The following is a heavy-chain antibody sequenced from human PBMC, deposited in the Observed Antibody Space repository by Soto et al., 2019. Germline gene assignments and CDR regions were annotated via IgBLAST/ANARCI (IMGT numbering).Heavy chain of an antibody. CDR1: GYTFTSYD. CDR2: MNPNSGNT. V-gene: IGHV1-8*01. J-gene: IGHJ3*02. CDR3: ATALGYCSGGSCYHDAFDI. Sequence: ASVKVSCKASGYTFTSYDINWVRQATGQGLEWMGWMNPNSGNTGYAQKFQGRVTMTRNTSISTAYMELSSLRSEDTAVYYCATALGYCSGGSCYHDAFDIWGQGTMVTV. D-gene: IGHD2-15*01.